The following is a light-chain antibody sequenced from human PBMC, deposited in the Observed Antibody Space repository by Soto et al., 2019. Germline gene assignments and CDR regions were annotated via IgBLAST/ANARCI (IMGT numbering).Light chain of an antibody. CDR2: GAS. Sequence: EIVMTQSPATLSVSPGERATLSCRASQSVRSSFFAWYQQKPGQAPSLLIYGASTRATGIPARFSGSGSGTEFTLTINSLQSEDFAVYYCQQYSNWPLTFGGGTKVDIK. V-gene: IGKV3-15*01. CDR3: QQYSNWPLT. J-gene: IGKJ4*01. CDR1: QSVRSSF.